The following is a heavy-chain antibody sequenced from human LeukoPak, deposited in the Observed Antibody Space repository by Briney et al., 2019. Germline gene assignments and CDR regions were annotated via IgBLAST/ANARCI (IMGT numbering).Heavy chain of an antibody. J-gene: IGHJ4*02. CDR3: AREGLDDVWSGYVDH. Sequence: GGSLRLSCVASGFAINTNYMNWVRQAPGKELEWVSITYFGGTTYYADSVKGRFTISRDNSKNTLYLQMNSLRADDTAVYYCAREGLDDVWSGYVDHWGQGILVTVSS. D-gene: IGHD3-3*01. CDR2: TYFGGTT. V-gene: IGHV3-53*01. CDR1: GFAINTNY.